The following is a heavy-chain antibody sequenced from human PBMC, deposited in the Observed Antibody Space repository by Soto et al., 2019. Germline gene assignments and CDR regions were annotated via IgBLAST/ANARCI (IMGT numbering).Heavy chain of an antibody. D-gene: IGHD1-26*01. CDR1: GDSFNTYY. CDR3: ARDTRLEGATVGLYDF. V-gene: IGHV4-4*07. Sequence: QVQLQESGPGLVKPSETLSLTCTVSGDSFNTYYWSWVRQPAGKGLERIGRIYSNGDTDYTSSLKSRVTMSIDTSKNQFSLKLSSVTAADTAVYYCARDTRLEGATVGLYDFWGQGTLVTVSS. J-gene: IGHJ4*02. CDR2: IYSNGDT.